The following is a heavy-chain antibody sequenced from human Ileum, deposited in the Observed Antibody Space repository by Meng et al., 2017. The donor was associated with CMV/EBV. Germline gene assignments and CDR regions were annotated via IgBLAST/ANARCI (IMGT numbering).Heavy chain of an antibody. Sequence: GESLKISCTASGFTFNSYPMHWVRQAPGKGLEWVALMSFDVNTESYAGSVKGRFTVSRDNSKSTLYLQMNSLRPEDTAMYYCARGGYYFGTLDSWGQGTLVTVFS. V-gene: IGHV3-30-3*01. CDR3: ARGGYYFGTLDS. CDR2: MSFDVNTE. D-gene: IGHD1-14*01. J-gene: IGHJ4*02. CDR1: GFTFNSYP.